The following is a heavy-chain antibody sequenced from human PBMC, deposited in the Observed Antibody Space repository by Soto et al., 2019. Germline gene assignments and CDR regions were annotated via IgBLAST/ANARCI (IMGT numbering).Heavy chain of an antibody. CDR1: GFTFSSYA. J-gene: IGHJ4*02. V-gene: IGHV3-23*01. D-gene: IGHD3-9*01. Sequence: EVQLLESGGGLVQPGGSLRLSCAASGFTFSSYAMSWVRQAPGKGLEWVSAISGSGGSTYYADSVKGRFTISRDNSKNTLYLQINSLRAEDTAVYYCAKDPALYYDILTGYFDFDYWGQGTLVTVSS. CDR2: ISGSGGST. CDR3: AKDPALYYDILTGYFDFDY.